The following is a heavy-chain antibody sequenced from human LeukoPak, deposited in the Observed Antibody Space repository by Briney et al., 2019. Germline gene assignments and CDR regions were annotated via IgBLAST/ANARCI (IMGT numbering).Heavy chain of an antibody. CDR3: AKDFGSDSSGWYRYFQH. J-gene: IGHJ1*01. Sequence: GRSLRLSCAASGFTFSNYGMHWVRQAPGKGLEWVAIISYDGSNKYYADSVKGRFTISRDNSKNTLYLQMNSLRTEDTAVYYYAKDFGSDSSGWYRYFQHWGQGTLVTVSS. CDR1: GFTFSNYG. V-gene: IGHV3-30*18. CDR2: ISYDGSNK. D-gene: IGHD6-13*01.